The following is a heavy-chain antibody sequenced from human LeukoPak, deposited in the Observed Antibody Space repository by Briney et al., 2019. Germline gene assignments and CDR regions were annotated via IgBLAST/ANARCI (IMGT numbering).Heavy chain of an antibody. V-gene: IGHV3-64*01. CDR3: ARVGGSYYYYYMDV. Sequence: GGSLRLSCAASGFTFSSYAMYWVRQAPGKGLEYVSGTGTNGGSTYYANSVKGRFTISRDNSKNTLYLQMGSLRAEDMGVYYCARVGGSYYYYYMDVWGKGTTVTVSS. D-gene: IGHD1-26*01. CDR2: TGTNGGST. CDR1: GFTFSSYA. J-gene: IGHJ6*03.